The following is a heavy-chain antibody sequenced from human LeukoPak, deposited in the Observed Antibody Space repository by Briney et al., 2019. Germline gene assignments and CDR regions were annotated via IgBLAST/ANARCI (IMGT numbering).Heavy chain of an antibody. CDR1: GYTFTSYG. Sequence: GSSVKVSCKASGYTFTSYGISWVRQAPGQGLEWMGWISAYNGNTNYAQKLQGRVTMTTDTSTSTAYMELRSLRSDDTAVYYCAYDSSGYYTWDYWGQGTLVTVSS. CDR2: ISAYNGNT. V-gene: IGHV1-18*01. CDR3: AYDSSGYYTWDY. J-gene: IGHJ4*02. D-gene: IGHD3-22*01.